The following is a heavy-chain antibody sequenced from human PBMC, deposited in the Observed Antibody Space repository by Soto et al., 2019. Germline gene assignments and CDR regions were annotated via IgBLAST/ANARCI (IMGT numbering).Heavy chain of an antibody. CDR1: GYTFTSYG. CDR3: ARYFHCSGGSCYSYYYYYMDV. Sequence: QVQLVQSGAEVKKPGASVKVSCKASGYTFTSYGISWVRQAPGQGLEWMGWISAYNGNTNYAQKLQGRVTMTTDTSTSTAYMELRSLRSDDTAVYYCARYFHCSGGSCYSYYYYYMDVWGKGTTVTVSS. J-gene: IGHJ6*03. D-gene: IGHD2-15*01. V-gene: IGHV1-18*01. CDR2: ISAYNGNT.